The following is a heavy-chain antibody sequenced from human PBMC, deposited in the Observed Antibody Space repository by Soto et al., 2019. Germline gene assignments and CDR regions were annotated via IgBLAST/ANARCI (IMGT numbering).Heavy chain of an antibody. D-gene: IGHD6-6*01. J-gene: IGHJ4*02. Sequence: PGGSLRLSCAASGFTFSSYSMNWVRQAPGKGLEWVSSISSSSSYIYYADSVKGRFTISRDNAKNSLYLQMNSLRAEDTAVYYCARFSEHLVQAHYWGQGTLVTVSS. V-gene: IGHV3-21*01. CDR1: GFTFSSYS. CDR3: ARFSEHLVQAHY. CDR2: ISSSSSYI.